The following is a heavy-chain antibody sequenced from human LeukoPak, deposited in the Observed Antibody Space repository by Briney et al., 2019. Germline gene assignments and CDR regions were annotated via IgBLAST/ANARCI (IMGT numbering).Heavy chain of an antibody. Sequence: GGSLRLSCAASGFTFSNTWMSWVRQAPGKGLEWVGRIKSKTDGGTTDFAAPVKGRFTISRDDSKNTLYLQMNSLKTEDTAVYYCTTYSSSWLQYYYYYYMDVWGQGTTVTVSS. D-gene: IGHD6-13*01. CDR1: GFTFSNTW. CDR2: IKSKTDGGTT. V-gene: IGHV3-15*01. CDR3: TTYSSSWLQYYYYYYMDV. J-gene: IGHJ6*03.